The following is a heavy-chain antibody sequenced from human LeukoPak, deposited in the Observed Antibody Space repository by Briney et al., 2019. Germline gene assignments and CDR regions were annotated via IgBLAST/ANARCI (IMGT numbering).Heavy chain of an antibody. CDR1: GYTSTSYD. CDR3: ARGSGYDLVDY. J-gene: IGHJ4*02. Sequence: SVKVSCTASGYTSTSYDINWVRQATGPGLEWMGWMNPNSGNTGYAQKFQGRVTMTRNTSISTAYMELSSLRSEDTAVYYGARGSGYDLVDYWGQGTLVTVSS. D-gene: IGHD5-12*01. CDR2: MNPNSGNT. V-gene: IGHV1-8*01.